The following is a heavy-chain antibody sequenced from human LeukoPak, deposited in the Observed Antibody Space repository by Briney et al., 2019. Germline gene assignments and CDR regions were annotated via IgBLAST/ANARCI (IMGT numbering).Heavy chain of an antibody. D-gene: IGHD2-8*01. J-gene: IGHJ6*03. V-gene: IGHV4-34*01. CDR1: GGSFSGYY. Sequence: SETLSLTCAVYGGSFSGYYWSWIRQPPGKGLEWIWEINHSGSTNYNPSLQSRVTISVDTSKNQFSLKLSSVTAADTAVYYCASLYCTNDPPSDYYMDVWGKGTTVTVSS. CDR2: INHSGST. CDR3: ASLYCTNDPPSDYYMDV.